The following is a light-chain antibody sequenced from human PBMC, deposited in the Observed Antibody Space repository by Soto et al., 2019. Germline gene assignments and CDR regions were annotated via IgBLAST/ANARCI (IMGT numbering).Light chain of an antibody. V-gene: IGKV3-20*01. Sequence: IVLTQSPDTLSLSPGERATLSCRASQSVSSSQLVWYQQKPGQAPRLLIYAASSRATGIPDRFSGSGSGTDFTLTVSELETEDFAVYYCQHYDNSAWTFGQGTKVEIK. CDR2: AAS. J-gene: IGKJ1*01. CDR1: QSVSSSQ. CDR3: QHYDNSAWT.